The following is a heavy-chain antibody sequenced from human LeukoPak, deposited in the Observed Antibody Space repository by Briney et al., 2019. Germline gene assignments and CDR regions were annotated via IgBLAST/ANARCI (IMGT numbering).Heavy chain of an antibody. CDR2: IYYSGST. D-gene: IGHD5-12*01. Sequence: SETLSLTCTVSGGSISSYYWSWIRQPPGEGLEWIGYIYYSGSTNYNPSLKSRVTISVDTSKNQFSLKLSSVTAADTAVYYCARSYGGFSYGMDVWGQGTTVTVSS. V-gene: IGHV4-59*08. CDR3: ARSYGGFSYGMDV. CDR1: GGSISSYY. J-gene: IGHJ6*02.